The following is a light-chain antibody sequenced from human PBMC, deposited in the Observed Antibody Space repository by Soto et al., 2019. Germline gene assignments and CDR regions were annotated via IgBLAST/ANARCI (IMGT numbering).Light chain of an antibody. J-gene: IGLJ1*01. CDR1: SSDVGRYNY. CDR3: SAYTSRSAFV. CDR2: NVN. Sequence: QSALTQPASVSGSPEQSITISCTGTSSDVGRYNYDSWYQQHPGKVPKLMIYNVNNRPSGVSDRFSGSKSGDTASLTISGLPTEDEADYYCSAYTSRSAFVFGTGTKLTVL. V-gene: IGLV2-14*03.